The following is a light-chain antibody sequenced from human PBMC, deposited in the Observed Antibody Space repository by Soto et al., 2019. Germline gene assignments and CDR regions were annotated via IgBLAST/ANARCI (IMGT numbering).Light chain of an antibody. CDR1: QSISDL. J-gene: IGKJ5*01. CDR3: EQYKSYPLT. CDR2: KAY. V-gene: IGKV1-5*03. Sequence: DIQMTQSPSTLSASVGDRVTITCRASQSISDLLAWYQQKPGRAPTLMIYKAYALESGVPSRFSGSYSGPEFSQTISCLQPDDFATYYCEQYKSYPLTGGQGTRLEL.